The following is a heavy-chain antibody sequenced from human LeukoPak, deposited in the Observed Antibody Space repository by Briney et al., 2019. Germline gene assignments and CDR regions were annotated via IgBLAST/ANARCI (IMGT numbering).Heavy chain of an antibody. J-gene: IGHJ4*02. D-gene: IGHD2-2*01. CDR3: ARGEMGGVPAAISLGY. CDR1: GGSFSGYY. CDR2: INHSGST. Sequence: SETLSLPCAVYGGSFSGYYWSWIRQPPGKGLEWIGEINHSGSTNYNPSLKSRVTISVDTSKNQFSLKLSSVTAADTAVYYCARGEMGGVPAAISLGYWGQGTLVTVSS. V-gene: IGHV4-34*01.